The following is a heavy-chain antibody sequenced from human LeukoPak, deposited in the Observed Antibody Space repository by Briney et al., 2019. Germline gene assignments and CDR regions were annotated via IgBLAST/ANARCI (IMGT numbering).Heavy chain of an antibody. Sequence: ASVKVSCKAAGYTFTFYGMHWVRQAPGPGQERMGLINIGNGNRKYSQKFQGRVTITRATSASTAYMELSSLRSEETAVYYCAREELLWFGEFVNWFDPWGQGTLVTVSS. CDR2: INIGNGNR. J-gene: IGHJ5*02. V-gene: IGHV1-3*04. D-gene: IGHD3-10*01. CDR1: GYTFTFYG. CDR3: AREELLWFGEFVNWFDP.